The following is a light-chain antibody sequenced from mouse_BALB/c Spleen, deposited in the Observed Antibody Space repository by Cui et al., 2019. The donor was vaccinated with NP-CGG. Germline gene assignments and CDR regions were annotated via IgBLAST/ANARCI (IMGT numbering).Light chain of an antibody. Sequence: QAVVTRESALTTSPDETVTHICRSNTGAVTTSNYANWIQEKPDHLFTGLIGATNNRAAGVPARFSGSLIGDKAALTITGAQTEDEAMYFCALWCSNHWVFGGGTKLTVL. V-gene: IGLV1*01. CDR1: TGAVTTSNY. CDR2: ATN. CDR3: ALWCSNHWV. J-gene: IGLJ1*01.